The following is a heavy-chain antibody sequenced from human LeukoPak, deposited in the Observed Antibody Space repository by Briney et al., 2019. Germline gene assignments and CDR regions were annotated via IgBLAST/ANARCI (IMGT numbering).Heavy chain of an antibody. J-gene: IGHJ4*02. Sequence: ASVKVSCKASGYTFTGYYMRWVRQAPGQGLEWMGWISTYNGYTDFAQDFQGRVTMTTDTYTNTAYMQMRSLRSDDTAVYYCARVAILGVGLDDYWGQGTPVTVSS. CDR3: ARVAILGVGLDDY. D-gene: IGHD3-3*01. CDR2: ISTYNGYT. CDR1: GYTFTGYY. V-gene: IGHV1-18*04.